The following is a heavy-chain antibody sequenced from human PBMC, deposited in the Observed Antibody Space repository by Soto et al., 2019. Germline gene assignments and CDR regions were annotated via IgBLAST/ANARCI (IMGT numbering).Heavy chain of an antibody. V-gene: IGHV3-7*04. D-gene: IGHD3-9*01. Sequence: EVQLVQSGGGVVKPGESLRLSCAASGFSFSSYWMSWVRQAPGKGLEWLASIKQDGSEEYSADSVKGRFTISRDSAKTSLYLQMNSLGAEDTAVYYCARDFDRTPGIYWGQGTLVTVSS. J-gene: IGHJ4*02. CDR2: IKQDGSEE. CDR1: GFSFSSYW. CDR3: ARDFDRTPGIY.